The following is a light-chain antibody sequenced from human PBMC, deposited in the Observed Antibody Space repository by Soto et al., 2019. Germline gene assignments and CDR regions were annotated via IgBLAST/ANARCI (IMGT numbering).Light chain of an antibody. Sequence: DIQMTQSPSSLSASVGDRVTITCRASQGISSWLAWYQQTPGKAPKLLIYIASSLQSGVPSRFSGSGAETEFTRSISSLQPEDFATYYCQQAYSCPPTFGGGTKVEIK. CDR3: QQAYSCPPT. J-gene: IGKJ4*01. CDR2: IAS. CDR1: QGISSW. V-gene: IGKV1-12*01.